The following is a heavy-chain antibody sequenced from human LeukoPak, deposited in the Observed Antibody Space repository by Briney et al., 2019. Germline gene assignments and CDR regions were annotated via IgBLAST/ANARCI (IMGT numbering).Heavy chain of an antibody. CDR3: AKSAAGVYGMDV. J-gene: IGHJ6*02. D-gene: IGHD6-25*01. Sequence: GGSLRRSCAPSGFTFSGYGMQCVRQAPGKWLECVTIISYDRGNKYYADSVKGRFTIYRDNSKNTLYLQMNSLTVEDTAVYYCAKSAAGVYGMDVWGQGTTVTVSS. CDR1: GFTFSGYG. V-gene: IGHV3-30*18. CDR2: ISYDRGNK.